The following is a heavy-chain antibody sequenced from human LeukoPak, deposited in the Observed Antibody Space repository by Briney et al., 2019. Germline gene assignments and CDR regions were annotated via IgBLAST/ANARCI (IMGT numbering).Heavy chain of an antibody. CDR1: GFTFSSYG. Sequence: GGSLRLSCAASGFTFSSYGMHWVRQAPGKGLEWVAVIWYDGSNKYYADSVKGRFTISRDNSKNTLYLQVNSLRAEDTAVYYCARGVLYDILTGYYGNYFDYWGQGTLVTVSS. V-gene: IGHV3-33*01. D-gene: IGHD3-9*01. J-gene: IGHJ4*02. CDR3: ARGVLYDILTGYYGNYFDY. CDR2: IWYDGSNK.